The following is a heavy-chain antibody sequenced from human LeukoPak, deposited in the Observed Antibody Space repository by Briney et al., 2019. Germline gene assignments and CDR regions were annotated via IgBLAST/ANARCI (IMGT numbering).Heavy chain of an antibody. V-gene: IGHV1-18*01. J-gene: IGHJ6*02. CDR1: GYTFTSYG. CDR3: ASSRPNYYDILTGYALDYYYYGMDV. CDR2: ISAYNGNT. D-gene: IGHD3-9*01. Sequence: ASVKVSCKASGYTFTSYGISWVRQAPGQGLEWMGWISAYNGNTNYAQKLQGRVTMTTDTSTSTAYMELRSLRSDDTAVYYCASSRPNYYDILTGYALDYYYYGMDVWGQGTTVTVSS.